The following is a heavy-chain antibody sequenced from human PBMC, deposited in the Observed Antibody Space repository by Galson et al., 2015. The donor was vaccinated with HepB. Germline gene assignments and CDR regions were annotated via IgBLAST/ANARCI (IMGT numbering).Heavy chain of an antibody. CDR1: GYTFTSYD. CDR3: ARGHVSGGYQLLSFDY. V-gene: IGHV1-8*01. D-gene: IGHD2-2*01. J-gene: IGHJ4*02. CDR2: MNHNSGNT. Sequence: SVKVSCKASGYTFTSYDINWVRQATGQGLEWMGWMNHNSGNTGYAQKFQGRVTMTRNTSISTAYMELSSLRSEDTAVYYCARGHVSGGYQLLSFDYWGQGTLVTVSS.